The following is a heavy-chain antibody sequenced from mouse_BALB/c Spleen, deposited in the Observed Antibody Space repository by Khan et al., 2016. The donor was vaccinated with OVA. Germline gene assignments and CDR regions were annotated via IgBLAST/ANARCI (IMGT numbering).Heavy chain of an antibody. CDR1: GYSITSEYT. Sequence: EVQLQESGPGLVKPSQSLSLTCPVTGYSITSEYTWNWIRQFPGNKLEWMGFISYSGNTRYNPSLKSRISITRDTSKNQFFLQLNSVTSEDTATYYCARKDYDDYDPFPYWGQGTLVTVSA. D-gene: IGHD2-4*01. CDR2: ISYSGNT. J-gene: IGHJ3*01. CDR3: ARKDYDDYDPFPY. V-gene: IGHV3-2*02.